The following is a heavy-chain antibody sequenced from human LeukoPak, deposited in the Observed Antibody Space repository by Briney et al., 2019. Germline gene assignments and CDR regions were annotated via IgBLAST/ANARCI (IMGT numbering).Heavy chain of an antibody. D-gene: IGHD2-2*01. CDR1: GGTFSSYD. CDR3: AREFCSSTSCYYHWFDP. CDR2: MNPNSGNT. J-gene: IGHJ5*02. Sequence: ASVKVSCKASGGTFSSYDINWVRQATGQGLEWMGWMNPNSGNTGYAQKFQGRVTITRNTSINTAYMELSSLRSEDTAVYYCAREFCSSTSCYYHWFDPWGQGTLVTVSS. V-gene: IGHV1-8*03.